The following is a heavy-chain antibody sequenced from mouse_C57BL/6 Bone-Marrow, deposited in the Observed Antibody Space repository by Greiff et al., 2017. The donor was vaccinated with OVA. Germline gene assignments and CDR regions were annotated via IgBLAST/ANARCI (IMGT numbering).Heavy chain of an antibody. CDR1: GYTFTSYT. CDR2: INPSSGYT. J-gene: IGHJ1*03. D-gene: IGHD1-1*01. V-gene: IGHV1-4*01. CDR3: ARKGVVRWYFDV. Sequence: VQLQQSGAELARPGASVKMSCKASGYTFTSYTMHWVKQRPGQGLEWIGYINPSSGYTKYNQKFKDKATLTADKSSSTAYMQLSSLTSEDSAVYCCARKGVVRWYFDVWGTGTTVTVSS.